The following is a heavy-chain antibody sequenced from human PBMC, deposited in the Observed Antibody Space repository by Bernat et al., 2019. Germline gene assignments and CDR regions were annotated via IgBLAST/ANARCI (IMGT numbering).Heavy chain of an antibody. CDR3: GRDFGPAFDD. CDR1: AFTFSSYC. J-gene: IGHJ4*02. Sequence: EVQLVESGGGLVQPGGSLRLSCAASAFTFSSYCMHWVRQAPGKGPVWVSRINSDGRSTKYADSVKGRFTISRDNAKNTLYLQMNSLRDEDTAVYYCGRDFGPAFDDWGQGTLVTVSS. V-gene: IGHV3-74*03. D-gene: IGHD3-3*01. CDR2: INSDGRST.